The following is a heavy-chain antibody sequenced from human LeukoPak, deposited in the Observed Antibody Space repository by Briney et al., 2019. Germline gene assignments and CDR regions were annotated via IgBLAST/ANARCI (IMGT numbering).Heavy chain of an antibody. V-gene: IGHV3-21*04. J-gene: IGHJ4*02. CDR1: GFTFSSYS. Sequence: GGSLRLSCAASGFTFSSYSMNWVRQAPGKGLEWVSSISSSSSYIYYADSVKGRFTISRDNSKNTLYLQMNSLRAEDTAVYYCAKAPPAGKPNWGQGTLVTVSS. D-gene: IGHD2-2*01. CDR3: AKAPPAGKPN. CDR2: ISSSSSYI.